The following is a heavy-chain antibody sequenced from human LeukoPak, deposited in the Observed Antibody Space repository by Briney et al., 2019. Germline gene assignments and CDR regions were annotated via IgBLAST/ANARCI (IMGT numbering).Heavy chain of an antibody. Sequence: GGSLRLSCAASGFTFSSYAIHWVRQAPGKGLEWVAVISYDGSNKYYADSVKGRFTISRDNAKNSLYLQMNSLRAEDTAVYYCAGPKGVCSSTSCASGFDYWGQGTLVTVSS. V-gene: IGHV3-30-3*01. CDR1: GFTFSSYA. CDR2: ISYDGSNK. D-gene: IGHD2-2*01. J-gene: IGHJ4*02. CDR3: AGPKGVCSSTSCASGFDY.